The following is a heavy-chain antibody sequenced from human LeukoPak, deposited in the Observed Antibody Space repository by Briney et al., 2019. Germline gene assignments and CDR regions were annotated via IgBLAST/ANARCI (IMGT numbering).Heavy chain of an antibody. CDR3: ARDTEVATTYNWFDP. Sequence: GASVKVSCKASGYTFTAYYMHWVRQAPGQGLEWMGRTNPNSGDINYVQKFQGRVTMTRDTSISTVYMELSRLRSDDTAVYYCARDTEVATTYNWFDPWGQGTLVTVSS. J-gene: IGHJ5*02. CDR2: TNPNSGDI. D-gene: IGHD5-12*01. CDR1: GYTFTAYY. V-gene: IGHV1-2*06.